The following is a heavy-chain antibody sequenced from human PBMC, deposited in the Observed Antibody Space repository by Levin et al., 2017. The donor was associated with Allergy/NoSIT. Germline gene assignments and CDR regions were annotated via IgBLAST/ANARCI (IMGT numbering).Heavy chain of an antibody. J-gene: IGHJ5*02. CDR1: EFSFSTFG. V-gene: IGHV3-23*01. D-gene: IGHD6-6*01. CDR3: VRVHLSVAVRRWFDP. Sequence: PGESLKISCVASEFSFSTFGMSWVRQAPGKGLEWVAGISGGGSSTYYADSVKGRFTISRDNSNNTLWLQMNRLRAEDTAVYYCVRVHLSVAVRRWFDPWGQGTRVTVSS. CDR2: ISGGGSST.